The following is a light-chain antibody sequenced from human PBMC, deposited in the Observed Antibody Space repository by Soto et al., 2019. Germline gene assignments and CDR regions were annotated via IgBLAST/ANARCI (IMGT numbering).Light chain of an antibody. CDR3: DSYTTGTTCV. V-gene: IGLV2-14*01. CDR2: DVS. CDR1: TSDVGRYNY. J-gene: IGLJ3*02. Sequence: QSALTQPASVSGSPGQSITISCTGTTSDVGRYNYVSWHQQHPGKAPKLLLFDVSNRPSGVSDRFSGSKSGNTASLAISGVQADDEADYYCDSYTTGTTCVFGGGTKLTVL.